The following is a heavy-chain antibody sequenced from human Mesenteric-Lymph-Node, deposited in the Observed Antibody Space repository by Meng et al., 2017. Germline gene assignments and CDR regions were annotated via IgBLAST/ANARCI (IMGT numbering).Heavy chain of an antibody. V-gene: IGHV3-21*01. J-gene: IGHJ3*02. CDR2: ISSSSSYI. D-gene: IGHD3-9*01. Sequence: GGSLRLSCAASGFTFSSYSMNWVRQAPGKGLEWVSSISSSSSYIYYADSVKGRFTISRDNAKNSLYLQMNSLRAEDTAVYYCARDYDILTGYHHDAFDIWGQGTMVTVSS. CDR3: ARDYDILTGYHHDAFDI. CDR1: GFTFSSYS.